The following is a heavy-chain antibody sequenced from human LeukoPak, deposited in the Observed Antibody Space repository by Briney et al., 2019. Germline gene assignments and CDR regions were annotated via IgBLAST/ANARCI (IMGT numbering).Heavy chain of an antibody. CDR3: AKDQPPSIAAAGTGIDY. V-gene: IGHV3-30*18. CDR1: GFTFSSYG. D-gene: IGHD6-13*01. Sequence: GGSLRLSCAASGFTFSSYGMHWVRQAPGKGLEWVAVISYDGSNKYYADSVKGRFTISRDNSKNTLYLQMNSLRAEDTAVYYCAKDQPPSIAAAGTGIDYWGQGTLVIVSS. CDR2: ISYDGSNK. J-gene: IGHJ4*02.